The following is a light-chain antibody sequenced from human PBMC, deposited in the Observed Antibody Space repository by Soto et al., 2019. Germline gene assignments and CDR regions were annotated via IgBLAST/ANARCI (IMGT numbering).Light chain of an antibody. CDR2: SNS. V-gene: IGLV1-40*01. CDR3: QSYDSSLSWV. CDR1: SSNIGAGYD. J-gene: IGLJ3*02. Sequence: QSVLTQPPSVSGAPGQRVTISCTGSSSNIGAGYDVHWYQQLPGTAPKLLIYSNSNRPSGVPDRFSGSKSGTSASLAITGLQAEDEADYYCQSYDSSLSWVFGGGTKLTVL.